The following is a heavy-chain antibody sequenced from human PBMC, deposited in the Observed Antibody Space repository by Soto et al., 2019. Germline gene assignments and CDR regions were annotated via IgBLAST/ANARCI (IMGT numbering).Heavy chain of an antibody. V-gene: IGHV4-34*01. J-gene: IGHJ6*03. D-gene: IGHD5-12*01. CDR3: ARGNSGYDFRGLYYYYYMDV. CDR2: INHSGST. CDR1: GGSFSGYY. Sequence: SETLSLTCAVYGGSFSGYYWSWIRQPPGKGLEWIGEINHSGSTNYNPSLKSRVTISVDTSKNQFSLKLSSVTAADTAVYYCARGNSGYDFRGLYYYYYMDVWGKGTTVTVSS.